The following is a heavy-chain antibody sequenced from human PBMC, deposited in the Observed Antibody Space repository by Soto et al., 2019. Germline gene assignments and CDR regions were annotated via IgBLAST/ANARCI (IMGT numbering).Heavy chain of an antibody. Sequence: QVQLQQWVAGLLKPSETLSLTCAVYGGSFSGYSWTWIRQPPGKGLEWIGEINHSGSTKYNPSLESRVTISLDTSKNHFSLKLSSVTAADTAVYYCARAVVVPAAAGYYYYYGVDVWGQGTTVTVSS. V-gene: IGHV4-34*01. CDR1: GGSFSGYS. J-gene: IGHJ6*02. CDR2: INHSGST. CDR3: ARAVVVPAAAGYYYYYGVDV. D-gene: IGHD2-2*01.